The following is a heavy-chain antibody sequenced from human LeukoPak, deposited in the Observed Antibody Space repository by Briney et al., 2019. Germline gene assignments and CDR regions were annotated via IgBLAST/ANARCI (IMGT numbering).Heavy chain of an antibody. Sequence: SETLSLTCAVYGGSFSGYYWSWIRQPPGKGLEWIGEINHSGSTNYNPSLKSRVTISVDTSKNQFSLKLSAVTAADTAVYYCARGYYYDSSGYWFNDYWGQGTLVTVSS. D-gene: IGHD3-22*01. J-gene: IGHJ4*02. CDR2: INHSGST. CDR3: ARGYYYDSSGYWFNDY. V-gene: IGHV4-34*01. CDR1: GGSFSGYY.